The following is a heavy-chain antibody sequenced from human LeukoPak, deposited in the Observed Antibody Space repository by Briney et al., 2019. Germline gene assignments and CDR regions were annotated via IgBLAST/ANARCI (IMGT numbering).Heavy chain of an antibody. V-gene: IGHV3-30-3*01. Sequence: GGSLRLSCAASGFTFNNYAMSWVRQAPGKGLEWVAVISYDGSHKYYADSVKGRFTISRDNSKNTLYLQMNSLRAEDTTVYYCARERYGGYYFDYWGQGTLLTVSS. J-gene: IGHJ4*02. CDR1: GFTFNNYA. CDR2: ISYDGSHK. CDR3: ARERYGGYYFDY. D-gene: IGHD1-26*01.